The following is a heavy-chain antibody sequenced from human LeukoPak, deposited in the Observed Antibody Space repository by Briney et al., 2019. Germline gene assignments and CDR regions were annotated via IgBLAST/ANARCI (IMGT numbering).Heavy chain of an antibody. CDR1: GSIFTSYW. J-gene: IGHJ4*02. Sequence: GAPLQISCEGSGSIFTSYWIGWGRQLPGKGQEWMGIIYPGDSDTKYSPSFQGQVTISADKSISTAYLQWSSLKASDTAMYYCAITASSWSRYYFDYWGQGTPVTVSS. D-gene: IGHD6-13*01. V-gene: IGHV5-51*01. CDR2: IYPGDSDT. CDR3: AITASSWSRYYFDY.